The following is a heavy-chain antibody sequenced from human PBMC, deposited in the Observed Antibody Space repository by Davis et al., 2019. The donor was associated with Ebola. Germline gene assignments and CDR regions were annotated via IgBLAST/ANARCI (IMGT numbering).Heavy chain of an antibody. Sequence: GESLKISCAASGFTFSNAWMSWVRQAPGKGLEWVGRIKSKTDDGTIDQAAPVKGRFTISRDDSKNTLYLQMNSLKAEDTAVYYCAARGHDDGDPPLDSWGQGTLVTVSS. V-gene: IGHV3-15*01. CDR2: IKSKTDDGTI. CDR1: GFTFSNAW. J-gene: IGHJ5*01. D-gene: IGHD4-17*01. CDR3: AARGHDDGDPPLDS.